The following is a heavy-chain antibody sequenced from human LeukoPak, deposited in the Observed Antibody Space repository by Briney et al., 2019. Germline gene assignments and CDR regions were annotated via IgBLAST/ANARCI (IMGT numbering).Heavy chain of an antibody. CDR2: INWNGDST. V-gene: IGHV3-20*04. CDR3: ARDLRVVITGSFDS. CDR1: GFSFDDYG. D-gene: IGHD3-22*01. Sequence: GGSLRLSCAAAGFSFDDYGLTWVRQAPGKGLEWVSGINWNGDSTDYADSVKGRFTISRDNAKNSLYLQMNSLRAEDTALYYCARDLRVVITGSFDSWGQGTLVTVSS. J-gene: IGHJ4*02.